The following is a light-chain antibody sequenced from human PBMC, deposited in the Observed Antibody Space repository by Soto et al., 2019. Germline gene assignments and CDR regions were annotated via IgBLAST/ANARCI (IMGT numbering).Light chain of an antibody. CDR2: GVS. CDR3: QQYNNWPLT. V-gene: IGKV3-15*01. CDR1: QSVSSN. J-gene: IGKJ4*01. Sequence: VMTQSPATLSVSPGERATLSCRASQSVSSNLAWYQQKPGQAPRLLIFGVSTRATDIPARFSGSGSGTEFTLTISSLQSEDFAVYYCQQYNNWPLTFGGGTKVDIK.